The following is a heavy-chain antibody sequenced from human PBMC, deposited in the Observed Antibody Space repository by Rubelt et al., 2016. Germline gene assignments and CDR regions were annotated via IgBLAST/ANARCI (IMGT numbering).Heavy chain of an antibody. Sequence: QVQLQQWGAGLLKPSETLSLTCAVYGGSFSGYYWSWIRQPPGKGLEWIGEINHSGRTNYNPSIKSRVTFSVDTSKNQFSLKLSSVTAADTAVDYCARTDDILTSDVWGQGTTVTVSS. CDR3: ARTDDILTSDV. CDR2: INHSGRT. CDR1: GGSFSGYY. D-gene: IGHD3-9*01. J-gene: IGHJ6*02. V-gene: IGHV4-34*01.